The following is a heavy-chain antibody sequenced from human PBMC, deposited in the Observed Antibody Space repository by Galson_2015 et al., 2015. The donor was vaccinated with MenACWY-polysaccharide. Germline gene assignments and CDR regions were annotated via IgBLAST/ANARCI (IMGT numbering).Heavy chain of an antibody. CDR3: AKNTSQAAGSAPYYYGLDV. J-gene: IGHJ6*02. V-gene: IGHV3-23*01. CDR1: ELTFNTYA. D-gene: IGHD6-13*01. Sequence: SLRLSCAVSELTFNTYAMTWVRQAPGKGLEWVATISGSGFSIHHADSVKGRFTISRDNSKNTVFLLMNNLKAADTAVYYCAKNTSQAAGSAPYYYGLDVWCLGTTVTVSS. CDR2: ISGSGFSI.